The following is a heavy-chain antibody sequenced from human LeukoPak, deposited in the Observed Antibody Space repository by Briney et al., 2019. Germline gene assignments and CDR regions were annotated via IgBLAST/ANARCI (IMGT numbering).Heavy chain of an antibody. D-gene: IGHD1-1*01. CDR3: ARDPYTGSMFDY. Sequence: PGGSLRLSCVTSGFTFTSVSMSWVRQAPGKGLKWVAFIGHVAGDIFYGDSVKGRFNISRDDAKGSVYLQMNSLRVDDTAVYFCARDPYTGSMFDYWGHGTLVTVSS. CDR1: GFTFTSVS. CDR2: IGHVAGDI. J-gene: IGHJ4*01. V-gene: IGHV3-21*01.